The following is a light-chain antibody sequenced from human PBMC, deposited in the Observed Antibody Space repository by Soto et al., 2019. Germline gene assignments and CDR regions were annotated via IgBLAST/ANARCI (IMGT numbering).Light chain of an antibody. Sequence: QSVLTQPPSVSGAPGQRVTISCAGSSSNIGANYDVYWYQQLPGTAPKLLTYSNTNRPSDVPDRISGSTSGASASLAIAGLQAEDEADYYCQSFDTSLGGSVFGTGTKLTVL. CDR1: SSNIGANYD. V-gene: IGLV1-40*01. J-gene: IGLJ1*01. CDR2: SNT. CDR3: QSFDTSLGGSV.